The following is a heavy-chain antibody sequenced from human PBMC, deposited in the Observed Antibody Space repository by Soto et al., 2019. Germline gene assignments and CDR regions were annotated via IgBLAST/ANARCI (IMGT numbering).Heavy chain of an antibody. D-gene: IGHD3-16*01. CDR3: ARDNELGVGRSNGMDV. Sequence: QVQLVESGGGVVQPGRSLRLSCAASGFTFSSYAMHWVRQAPGKGLEWVAVISYDGSNKYYADSVKGRFTISRDNSKNTLYLQMNSLRAEDTAVCYCARDNELGVGRSNGMDVWGQGTTVTVSS. CDR1: GFTFSSYA. CDR2: ISYDGSNK. J-gene: IGHJ6*02. V-gene: IGHV3-30-3*01.